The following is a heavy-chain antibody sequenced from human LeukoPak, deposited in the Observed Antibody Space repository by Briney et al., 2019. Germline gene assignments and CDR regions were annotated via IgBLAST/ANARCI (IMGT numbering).Heavy chain of an antibody. CDR2: IIPIFGTA. CDR3: ARDALAARPDYYYGMDV. V-gene: IGHV1-69*01. D-gene: IGHD6-6*01. CDR1: GGTFSSYA. J-gene: IGHJ6*02. Sequence: GASVKVSCKASGGTFSSYAISWVRQAPGQGLEWMGGIIPIFGTANYAQKFQGRVTITADESTSTAYMELSSLRSEDTAVYCCARDALAARPDYYYGMDVWGQGTTVTVSS.